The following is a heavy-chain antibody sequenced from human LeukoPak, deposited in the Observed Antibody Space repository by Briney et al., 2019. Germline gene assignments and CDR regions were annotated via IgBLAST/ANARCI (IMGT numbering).Heavy chain of an antibody. D-gene: IGHD2-21*02. CDR1: GFTFSSYS. CDR3: AKAGGDCGGDCSLYYFDY. CDR2: ISSSSSTI. J-gene: IGHJ4*02. V-gene: IGHV3-48*01. Sequence: PGGSLRLSCAASGFTFSSYSMNWVRQAPGKGLEWVSYISSSSSTIYYADSVKGRFTISRDNSKNTLYLQMNSLRAEDTAVYYCAKAGGDCGGDCSLYYFDYWGQGTLVTVSS.